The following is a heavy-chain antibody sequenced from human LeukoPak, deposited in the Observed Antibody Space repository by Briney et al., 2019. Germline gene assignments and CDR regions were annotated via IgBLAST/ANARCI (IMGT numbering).Heavy chain of an antibody. D-gene: IGHD4-23*01. J-gene: IGHJ4*02. CDR1: GSTSSDYA. CDR3: AKSGTTVVIPIDY. CDR2: ISRDGGYT. Sequence: GRSLRLSCAASGSTSSDYAFHWVRQAPGQGLEWVAVISRDGGYTYYADSVKGRFTISRDNSKNTLYLQMNSLRAEDTAVYYCAKSGTTVVIPIDYWGQGTLVTVSS. V-gene: IGHV3-30*18.